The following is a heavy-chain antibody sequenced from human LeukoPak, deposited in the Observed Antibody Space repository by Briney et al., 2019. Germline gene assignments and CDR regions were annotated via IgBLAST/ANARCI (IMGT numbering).Heavy chain of an antibody. CDR3: AKVGRLAVAGKYYFDY. V-gene: IGHV3-23*01. D-gene: IGHD6-19*01. CDR2: ISGSGGST. J-gene: IGHJ4*02. CDR1: GLTFKNYA. Sequence: GGSLRLSCAASGLTFKNYAMTWVRQAPGKGLEWVSAISGSGGSTYYADSVKGRFTISRDNSKNTLYLQMNSLRAEDTAVYYCAKVGRLAVAGKYYFDYWGQGTLVTVSS.